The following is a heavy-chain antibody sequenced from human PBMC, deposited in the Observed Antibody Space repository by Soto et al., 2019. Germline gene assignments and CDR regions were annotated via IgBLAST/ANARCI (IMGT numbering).Heavy chain of an antibody. V-gene: IGHV5-51*01. CDR2: IYPSDSDT. Sequence: EVQLVQPGAEVKRPGESLKISCKGSGYHFTNYCIGWVRQMPGKGLEWMGFIYPSDSDTRYSPSFQGQVTISDDKSISTAHLHWSSLKASDTAMYYCARPIVALSTTDFTSWGQGTLVTVSS. J-gene: IGHJ4*02. D-gene: IGHD3-22*01. CDR3: ARPIVALSTTDFTS. CDR1: GYHFTNYC.